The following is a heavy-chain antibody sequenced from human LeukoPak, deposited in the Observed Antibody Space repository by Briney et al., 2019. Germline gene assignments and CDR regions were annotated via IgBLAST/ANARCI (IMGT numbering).Heavy chain of an antibody. J-gene: IGHJ4*02. CDR3: ARRQHSSGWYFDY. CDR1: GDSFTNYW. V-gene: IGHV5-51*01. Sequence: AGESLKISCQGAGDSFTNYWIGWVRQTPGKGLEWMGIIYPGDSDTRYSPSFQGQVTISADKSISTAYLQWSSLKASDTAMYYCARRQHSSGWYFDYWGQGTLVTVSS. D-gene: IGHD6-19*01. CDR2: IYPGDSDT.